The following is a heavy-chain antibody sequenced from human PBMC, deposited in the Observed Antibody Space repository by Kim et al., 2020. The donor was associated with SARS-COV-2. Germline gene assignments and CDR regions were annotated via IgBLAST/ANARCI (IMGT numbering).Heavy chain of an antibody. J-gene: IGHJ6*03. CDR3: ARDEAGTTPGYYYYYMDV. V-gene: IGHV7-4-1*02. CDR2: INTNTGNP. Sequence: ASVKVSCKASGYTFTSYPMNWVRQAPGQGLEWMGWINTNTGNPTYAQGFTGRFVFSLDTSVSTAYLQISSLKAEDTAVYYCARDEAGTTPGYYYYYMDVWGKGTTVTVSS. CDR1: GYTFTSYP. D-gene: IGHD6-13*01.